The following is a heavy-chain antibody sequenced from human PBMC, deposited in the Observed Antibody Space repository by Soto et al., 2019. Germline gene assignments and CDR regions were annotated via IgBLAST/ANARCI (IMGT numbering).Heavy chain of an antibody. D-gene: IGHD3-16*01. CDR2: ISPYSGNT. CDR1: GYIFVNYG. V-gene: IGHV1-18*01. CDR3: AMVDNYVTPTPQDV. Sequence: QVQLVQSGDEVRKPGSSVKVSCKASGYIFVNYGIAWVRQAPGQGLEWMGWISPYSGNTHYASKVQGRLTMTTDTSSSTALMGLGGLTSGGTGVYYCAMVDNYVTPTPQDVWGQGTTVTVSS. J-gene: IGHJ6*02.